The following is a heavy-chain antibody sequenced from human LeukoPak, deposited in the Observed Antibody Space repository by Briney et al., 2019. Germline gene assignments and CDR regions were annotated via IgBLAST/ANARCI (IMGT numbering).Heavy chain of an antibody. V-gene: IGHV3-30*02. J-gene: IGHJ4*02. CDR1: GFTFSSYG. Sequence: GGSLRLSCAASGFTFSSYGMHWVRQAPGKGLEWVAFIRYDGSNKYYADSVNGRFTISRDNSKNTLYLQMNSLRAEDTAVYYCANSMGATLDYWGQGTLVTVSS. D-gene: IGHD1-26*01. CDR3: ANSMGATLDY. CDR2: IRYDGSNK.